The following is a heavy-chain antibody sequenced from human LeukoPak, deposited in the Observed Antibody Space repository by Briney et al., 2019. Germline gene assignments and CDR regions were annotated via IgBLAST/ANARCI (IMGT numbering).Heavy chain of an antibody. D-gene: IGHD6-13*01. V-gene: IGHV1-69*05. CDR3: ARGGSRGENYFDY. CDR2: IIPIFGTA. CDR1: AGTFSSYA. Sequence: SVKVSCKASAGTFSSYAISWVRQAPGQGLEWMGRIIPIFGTANYAQKFQGRVTITTDESTSTAYMELSSLRSEDTAVYYCARGGSRGENYFDYWGQGTLVTVSS. J-gene: IGHJ4*02.